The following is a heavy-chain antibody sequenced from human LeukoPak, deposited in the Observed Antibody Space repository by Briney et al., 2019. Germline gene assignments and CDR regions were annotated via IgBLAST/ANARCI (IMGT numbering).Heavy chain of an antibody. J-gene: IGHJ3*02. CDR2: INSDGSST. Sequence: GGSLRLSCAASGFTLSSYWVHWVRQAPGKGLVWVSRINSDGSSTGYADSVKGRFTISRDNAKNTLYLQMNSLRAEDTAVYYCARETLINVDAFDICGQGTMVTVSS. CDR1: GFTLSSYW. D-gene: IGHD3-16*01. CDR3: ARETLINVDAFDI. V-gene: IGHV3-74*01.